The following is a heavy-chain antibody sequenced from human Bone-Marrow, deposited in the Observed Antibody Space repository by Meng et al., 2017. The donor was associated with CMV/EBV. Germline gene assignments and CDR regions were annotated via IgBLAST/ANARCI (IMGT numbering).Heavy chain of an antibody. D-gene: IGHD2-21*01. V-gene: IGHV4-38-2*01. CDR2: VYHTGTT. Sequence: GSLRLSCSVSVYSISSGYFWAWMRQSPGKGLQWVGTVYHTGTTYYSPSLKDRVTISLDTSRNQFSLDLSVVTAADTAIYFCASVVDYWVSIFWGQGTLVTVSS. CDR3: ASVVDYWVSIF. J-gene: IGHJ1*01. CDR1: VYSISSGYF.